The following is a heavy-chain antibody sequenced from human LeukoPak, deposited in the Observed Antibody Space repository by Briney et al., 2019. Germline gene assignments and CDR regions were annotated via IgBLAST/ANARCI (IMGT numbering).Heavy chain of an antibody. CDR2: IKNRADGGTA. CDR3: TTEGLPGSFDY. Sequence: PGGCLRLSCAASGFTFSNVWMSWVRQAPGKGLEWVGRIKNRADGGTAEYAAPVKSRFSISRDDSKNTVYLQMNSLETEDTAMYYCTTEGLPGSFDYWGQGTLVTVSS. CDR1: GFTFSNVW. V-gene: IGHV3-15*01. J-gene: IGHJ4*02. D-gene: IGHD4-11*01.